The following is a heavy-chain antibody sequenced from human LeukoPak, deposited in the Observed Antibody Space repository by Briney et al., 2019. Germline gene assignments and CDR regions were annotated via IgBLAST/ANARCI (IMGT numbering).Heavy chain of an antibody. CDR2: IYYSGST. CDR1: GGSISSYY. V-gene: IGHV4-59*01. J-gene: IGHJ4*02. CDR3: ARDSGYIDY. Sequence: SETLSLTCTVSGGSISSYYWSWIRQPPGKGLEWIGYIYYSGSTNYNPSLKSRVTISVDTSKNQFSLKLSSVTAADTALYYCARDSGYIDYWGQGTLVTVSS.